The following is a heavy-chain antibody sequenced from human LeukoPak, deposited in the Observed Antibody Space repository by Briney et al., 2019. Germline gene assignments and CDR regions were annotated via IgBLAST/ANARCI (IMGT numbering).Heavy chain of an antibody. CDR2: INPNSGGT. V-gene: IGHV1-2*02. CDR1: GYTFTGYY. Sequence: EASVKVSCTASGYTFTGYYMHWVRQAPGQGLEWMGWINPNSGGTNYAQKFQGRVTMTRDTSISTAYMELSRLRSDDTAVYYCARELVGYSYGPNWFDPWGQGTLVTVSS. J-gene: IGHJ5*02. CDR3: ARELVGYSYGPNWFDP. D-gene: IGHD5-18*01.